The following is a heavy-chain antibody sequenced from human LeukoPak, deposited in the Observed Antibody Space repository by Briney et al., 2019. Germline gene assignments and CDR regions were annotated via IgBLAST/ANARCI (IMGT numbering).Heavy chain of an antibody. Sequence: ASLKVSCKASGYTFTSYYMHSVRQTPGQGLEWMGIINPSGGSTSYAQKFQGRVTMTRDMSTSTVYMELSSLRSEDTAVYYCARVAGYYGSGSYYKSFDYWGQGTLVTVSS. CDR3: ARVAGYYGSGSYYKSFDY. J-gene: IGHJ4*02. CDR1: GYTFTSYY. CDR2: INPSGGST. V-gene: IGHV1-46*01. D-gene: IGHD3-10*01.